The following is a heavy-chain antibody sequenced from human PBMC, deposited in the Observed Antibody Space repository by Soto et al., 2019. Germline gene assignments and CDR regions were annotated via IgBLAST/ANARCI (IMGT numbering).Heavy chain of an antibody. V-gene: IGHV4-59*01. J-gene: IGHJ6*02. CDR2: IYDTGISGYTPST. Sequence: QVQLQESGPRLVKPSATLSLTCTVSGGSITSSYWSWIRRPPGKGLEWIAYIYDTGISGYTPSTSYNPSLKSRVTMSVDTSKSQFSLKLTSVTAADTAVYYCARGEGAFFYYGLDVWGQGITVTVSS. CDR3: ARGEGAFFYYGLDV. CDR1: GGSITSSY.